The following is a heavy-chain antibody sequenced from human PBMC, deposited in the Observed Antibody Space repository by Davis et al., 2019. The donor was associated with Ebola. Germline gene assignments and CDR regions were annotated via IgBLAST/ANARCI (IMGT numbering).Heavy chain of an antibody. CDR2: MNPNSGNT. Sequence: ASVKVSCKASGYTFTSYGISWVRQATGQGLEWMGWMNPNSGNTGYAQKFQGRVTMTRKNSISTAYMELSSLRPEDTAVYYCARLADMITFGGVPYWGQGTLVTVSS. CDR3: ARLADMITFGGVPY. CDR1: GYTFTSYG. D-gene: IGHD3-16*01. J-gene: IGHJ4*02. V-gene: IGHV1-8*02.